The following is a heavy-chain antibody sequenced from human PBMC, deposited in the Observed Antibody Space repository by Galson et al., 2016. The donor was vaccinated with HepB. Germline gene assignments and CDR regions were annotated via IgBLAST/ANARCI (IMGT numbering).Heavy chain of an antibody. Sequence: ETLSLTCTVSGGSISGYHWTWIRQTPGKGLAWIGYIHSRGSTDYNPSLRSRVTVSLDTPKNQFSLRLTSVTAADTAVYYCATSSRHYYYYMDVWGKGTTVTVSS. CDR3: ATSSRHYYYYMDV. V-gene: IGHV4-59*01. CDR2: IHSRGST. J-gene: IGHJ6*03. CDR1: GGSISGYH. D-gene: IGHD3-10*01.